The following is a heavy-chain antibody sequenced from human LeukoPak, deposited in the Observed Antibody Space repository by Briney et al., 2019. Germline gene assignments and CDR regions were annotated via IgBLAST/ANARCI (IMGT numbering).Heavy chain of an antibody. J-gene: IGHJ3*02. CDR3: ARGLYGDYDAFDI. Sequence: GGSLRLSCEASGFTFTIYSMNWVREAPGEGLEWVSYISSSSTTVYYADSVKGRFTISRDNAKNSLYLQMNSRTAEDTAVYYCARGLYGDYDAFDIWGQGTMVTVSS. CDR2: ISSSSTTV. CDR1: GFTFTIYS. V-gene: IGHV3-48*01. D-gene: IGHD4-17*01.